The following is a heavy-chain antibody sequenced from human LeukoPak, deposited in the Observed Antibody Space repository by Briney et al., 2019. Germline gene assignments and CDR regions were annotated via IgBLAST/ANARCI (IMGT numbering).Heavy chain of an antibody. CDR3: ARVSQLGRPRDAFDI. D-gene: IGHD1-1*01. J-gene: IGHJ3*02. Sequence: AASVKVSCKASGYTFTSYYMHWVRQAPGQGLEWMGIINPSGGSTSYAQKFQGRVTMTRDTSTSTVYMELSSLRSEDTAVYYCARVSQLGRPRDAFDIWGQGTMVTVSS. V-gene: IGHV1-46*01. CDR2: INPSGGST. CDR1: GYTFTSYY.